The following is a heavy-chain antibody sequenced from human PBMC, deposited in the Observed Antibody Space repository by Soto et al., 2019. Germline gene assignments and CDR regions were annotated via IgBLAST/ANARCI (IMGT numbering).Heavy chain of an antibody. J-gene: IGHJ6*02. CDR1: GFTFSDYW. Sequence: EVQVVESGGGLVQPGGSLRLSCAASGFTFSDYWIHWVRQAPGKGLVWLSRVKGDERTINYAESVERRFTIARDNAKKTVYLEINSLSAEDTGVYYCARGIRTSYGMDGCGRGTTVTVSS. V-gene: IGHV3-74*01. D-gene: IGHD5-18*01. CDR3: ARGIRTSYGMDG. CDR2: VKGDERTI.